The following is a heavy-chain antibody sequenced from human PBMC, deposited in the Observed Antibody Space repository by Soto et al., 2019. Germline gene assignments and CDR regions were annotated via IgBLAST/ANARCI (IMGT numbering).Heavy chain of an antibody. CDR1: GYTFTSYY. D-gene: IGHD2-21*02. CDR3: ARDRVVVTAIGWNDAIDI. CDR2: INPSGGST. Sequence: ASVKVSCKASGYTFTSYYMHWVRQAPGQGLEWMGIINPSGGSTSYAQKFQGRVTMTRDTSTSTVYMELSSLRSEDTAVYYCARDRVVVTAIGWNDAIDIWGQGTMVTFSS. J-gene: IGHJ3*02. V-gene: IGHV1-46*01.